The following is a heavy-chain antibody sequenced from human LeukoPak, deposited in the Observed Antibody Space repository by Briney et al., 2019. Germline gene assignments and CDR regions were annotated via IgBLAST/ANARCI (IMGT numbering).Heavy chain of an antibody. D-gene: IGHD3-9*01. V-gene: IGHV3-66*02. CDR3: ARDPLTGLDY. J-gene: IGHJ4*02. Sequence: GGSLRLSCAASGFVVSSSYMSWVRQTPVKGLEWLSALHAGGNTFFADSVRGRITISRDNSKNTLYLQMNSLRAEDTAVYYCARDPLTGLDYWGQGTLVTVSS. CDR1: GFVVSSSY. CDR2: LHAGGNT.